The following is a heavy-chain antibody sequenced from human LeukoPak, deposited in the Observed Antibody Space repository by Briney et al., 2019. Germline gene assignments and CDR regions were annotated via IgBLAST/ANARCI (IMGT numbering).Heavy chain of an antibody. CDR2: ISTSGGDT. V-gene: IGHV3-64*01. D-gene: IGHD1-26*01. CDR3: ARKQGGTYPYDY. CDR1: GFTFSNYA. Sequence: GGSLRLSCAASGFTFSNYAMHWVRQAPGKGLEYVAAISTSGGDTYYANSVKGRFTISRDNSKNTLYLQMGSLRPEDMAVYFCARKQGGTYPYDYWGQGTLVTVSS. J-gene: IGHJ4*02.